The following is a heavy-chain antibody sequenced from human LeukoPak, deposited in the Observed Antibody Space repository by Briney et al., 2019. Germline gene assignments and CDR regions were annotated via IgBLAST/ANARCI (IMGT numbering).Heavy chain of an antibody. CDR1: GGSISSHF. V-gene: IGHV4-59*11. CDR2: IFDSGTT. J-gene: IGHJ4*02. Sequence: PSETLSLTCTVSGGSISSHFWSWIRKPPGKGLEGIGYIFDSGTTKYNPSLRSRVTISADTSQNQFSLKLSSVTAAETAVYSCVRTDPWHLKYYFDYWGQGALVSVSS. CDR3: VRTDPWHLKYYFDY.